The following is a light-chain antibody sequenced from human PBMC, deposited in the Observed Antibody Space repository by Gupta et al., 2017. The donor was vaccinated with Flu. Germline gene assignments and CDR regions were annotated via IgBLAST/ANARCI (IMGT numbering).Light chain of an antibody. CDR3: QQFEA. V-gene: IGKV3-20*01. J-gene: IGKJ1*01. CDR1: QSVSSSY. Sequence: IVLTQSPGTLSLSPGERATLSCRASQSVSSSYLAWYQQKPGQAPRLLIYGASSRATGIPDRFSGSGSGTDLTLTISRLEPEDFAVYYCQQFEAFGQGTKVEIK. CDR2: GAS.